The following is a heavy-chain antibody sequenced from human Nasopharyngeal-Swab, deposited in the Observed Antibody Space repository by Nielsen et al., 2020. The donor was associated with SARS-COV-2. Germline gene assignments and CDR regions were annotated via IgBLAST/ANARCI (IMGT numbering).Heavy chain of an antibody. CDR3: ARGRQYQLLFIFVEDAFDI. J-gene: IGHJ3*02. Sequence: AETLSRTCTVSGGSVSSGRYYWSWIRQHQGKGLEWIGYIYYSGSTNYNPSLKSRVTISVDTSKNQFSLKLSSVTAADTAVYYCARGRQYQLLFIFVEDAFDIWGQGTMVTVSS. CDR1: GGSVSSGRYY. CDR2: IYYSGST. D-gene: IGHD2-2*01. V-gene: IGHV4-61*01.